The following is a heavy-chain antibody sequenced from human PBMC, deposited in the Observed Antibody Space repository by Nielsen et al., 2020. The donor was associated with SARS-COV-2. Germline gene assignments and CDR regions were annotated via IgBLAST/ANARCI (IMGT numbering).Heavy chain of an antibody. D-gene: IGHD2-15*01. CDR1: GFTFSSYG. Sequence: GGSLRLSCAASGFTFSSYGMHWVRQAPGKGLEWVAVISYDGSNKYYADSVKGRFTISRDNSKNTLYLQMNSLRAEDTAVYYCAKDLEYCSGGSCSLGYWGQGTLVTVSS. J-gene: IGHJ4*02. CDR3: AKDLEYCSGGSCSLGY. V-gene: IGHV3-30*18. CDR2: ISYDGSNK.